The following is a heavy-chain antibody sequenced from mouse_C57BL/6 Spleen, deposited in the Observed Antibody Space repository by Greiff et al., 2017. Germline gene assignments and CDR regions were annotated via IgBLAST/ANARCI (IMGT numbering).Heavy chain of an antibody. V-gene: IGHV3-6*01. CDR2: ISYDGSN. CDR3: AREDLGFDY. J-gene: IGHJ2*01. CDR1: GYSITSGYY. Sequence: VQLKESGPGLVKPSQSLSLTCSVTGYSITSGYYWNWIRQFPGNKLEWMGYISYDGSNNYNPSLKNRISITRDTSKNQFFLKLNSVTTEDTATYYCAREDLGFDYWGQGTTLTVSS. D-gene: IGHD4-1*01.